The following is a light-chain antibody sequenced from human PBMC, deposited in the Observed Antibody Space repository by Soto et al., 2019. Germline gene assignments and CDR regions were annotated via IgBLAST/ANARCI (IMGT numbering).Light chain of an antibody. CDR3: QQYNNWPRT. CDR2: GAS. CDR1: QSVSSN. J-gene: IGKJ1*01. Sequence: EIVMTQSPATLSVSPGERATLSCRASQSVSSNLAWYQQKPGQAPRLLIYGASTRATGIPARFSGSGSGKEFTLIIISLKSEDFAVYYCQQYNNWPRTFGQGTKVDIK. V-gene: IGKV3-15*01.